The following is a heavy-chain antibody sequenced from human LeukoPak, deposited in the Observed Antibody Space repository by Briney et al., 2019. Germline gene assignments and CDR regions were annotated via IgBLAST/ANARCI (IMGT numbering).Heavy chain of an antibody. CDR2: IYYSGST. D-gene: IGHD3-22*01. J-gene: IGHJ4*02. Sequence: PSETLSLTCTVSGGSISSYYWSWIRQPPGKGLVWIGYIYYSGSTNYNPSLKSRVTISVDTSKNQFSLKLSSVTAADTAVYYCARHPTYYYDSSGYSRGYFDYWGQGTLVTVSS. V-gene: IGHV4-59*08. CDR1: GGSISSYY. CDR3: ARHPTYYYDSSGYSRGYFDY.